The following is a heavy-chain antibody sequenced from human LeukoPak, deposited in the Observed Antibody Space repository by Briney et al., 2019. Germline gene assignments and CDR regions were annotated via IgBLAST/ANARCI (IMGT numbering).Heavy chain of an antibody. V-gene: IGHV4-59*11. CDR2: LYYTGST. CDR1: GGSISSHY. J-gene: IGHJ4*02. D-gene: IGHD6-13*01. Sequence: SETLSFTCTVSGGSISSHYWSWIRQPPGKGLEWIGYLYYTGSTNYNPSLKSRVTLSVDTSKNNFSLKMSSVTAADTAVYYCARAVSSLHFDYWGQGTLVTVSS. CDR3: ARAVSSLHFDY.